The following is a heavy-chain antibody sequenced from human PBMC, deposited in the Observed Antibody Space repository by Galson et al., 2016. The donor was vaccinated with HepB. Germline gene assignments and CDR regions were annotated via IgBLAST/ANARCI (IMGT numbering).Heavy chain of an antibody. D-gene: IGHD3-16*01. CDR1: GFSLSSYA. J-gene: IGHJ4*02. CDR2: IVDSGVTT. V-gene: IGHV3-23*01. CDR3: AKDTSWVLDF. Sequence: SLRLSCAASGFSLSSYAMCWVRQAPGKGLEWVSAIVDSGVTTYYADSVRGRFTISRDNSKSTLYLQMNSLRAEDTAVYYCAKDTSWVLDFWGQGNLVTVSS.